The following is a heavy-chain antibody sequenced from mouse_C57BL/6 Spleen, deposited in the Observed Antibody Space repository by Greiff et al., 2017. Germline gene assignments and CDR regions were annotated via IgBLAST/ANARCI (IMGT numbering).Heavy chain of an antibody. D-gene: IGHD2-4*01. J-gene: IGHJ4*01. Sequence: QVQPQQPGAELVKPGASVKLSCKASGYTFTSYWMQWVKQRPGQGLEWIGEIDPSDSYTNYNQKFKGKATLTVDTSPSTAYMQLSSLTSEDSAVYYCARRVPQLRDYAMDYWGQGTSVTVSS. CDR3: ARRVPQLRDYAMDY. CDR1: GYTFTSYW. V-gene: IGHV1-50*01. CDR2: IDPSDSYT.